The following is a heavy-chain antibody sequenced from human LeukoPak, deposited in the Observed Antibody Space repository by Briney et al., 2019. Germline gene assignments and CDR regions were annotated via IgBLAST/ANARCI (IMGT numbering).Heavy chain of an antibody. V-gene: IGHV3-23*01. CDR1: GFTFSTYW. J-gene: IGHJ4*02. CDR2: ISNSGGST. Sequence: GGSLRLSCAASGFTFSTYWMNWVRQAPGKGLEWVSFISNSGGSTDYADSVKGRFTISRDNSKNTLYLQMNSLRAEDTAVYYCAKLSGSYYLMYYFDYWGQGTLVTVSS. CDR3: AKLSGSYYLMYYFDY. D-gene: IGHD1-26*01.